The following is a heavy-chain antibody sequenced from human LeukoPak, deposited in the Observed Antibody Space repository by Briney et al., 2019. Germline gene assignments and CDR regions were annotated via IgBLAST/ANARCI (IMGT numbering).Heavy chain of an antibody. D-gene: IGHD3-22*01. V-gene: IGHV3-21*01. CDR2: ISNSSSYI. Sequence: GGSLRLSCAASGFTFSSYSMNWVRQAPGKGLEWVSCISNSSSYIYYADSVKGRFTISRDNAKNSLYLQMNSLRAEDTAVYYCARVYPPGTYYYDSSGYSNDYWGQGTLVTVSS. CDR1: GFTFSSYS. CDR3: ARVYPPGTYYYDSSGYSNDY. J-gene: IGHJ4*02.